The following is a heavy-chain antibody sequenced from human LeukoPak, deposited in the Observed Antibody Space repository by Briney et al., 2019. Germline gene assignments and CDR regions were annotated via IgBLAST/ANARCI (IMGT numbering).Heavy chain of an antibody. D-gene: IGHD3-22*01. CDR3: ARGGDSSGYYYFDY. Sequence: SETLSLTCAVYGGSFSGYYWSWIRQPPGKGLEWIGEINHSGSTNYNPSLKSRVTISVDTSKNQFSLKLSSVTAADTAVYYCARGGDSSGYYYFDYWGQGTLVTVSS. CDR2: INHSGST. J-gene: IGHJ4*02. V-gene: IGHV4-34*01. CDR1: GGSFSGYY.